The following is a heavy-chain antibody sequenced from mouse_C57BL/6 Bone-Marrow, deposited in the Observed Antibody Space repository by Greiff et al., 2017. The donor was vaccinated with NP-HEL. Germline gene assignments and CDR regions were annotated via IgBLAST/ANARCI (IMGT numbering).Heavy chain of an antibody. Sequence: QVQLQQPGAELVMPGASVKLSCKASGYTFTSYWMHWVKQRPGQGLEWIGEIDPSDSYTNYNQKFKGKSTLTVDKSSSTAYMQLSSLTSEDSAVYYCARRRGSSPFAYWGQGTLVTVSA. J-gene: IGHJ3*01. CDR2: IDPSDSYT. CDR1: GYTFTSYW. CDR3: ARRRGSSPFAY. V-gene: IGHV1-69*01.